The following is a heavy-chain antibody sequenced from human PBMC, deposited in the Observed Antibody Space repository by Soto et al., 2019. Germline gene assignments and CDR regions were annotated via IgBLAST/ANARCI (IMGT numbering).Heavy chain of an antibody. CDR2: ISAYNGNT. J-gene: IGHJ6*03. D-gene: IGHD2-2*01. V-gene: IGHV1-18*03. Sequence: QVQLVQSGAEVKKPGASVKVSCKASGYTFTSYGISWVRQAPGQGLEWMGWISAYNGNTNYAQKLQGRVTMTTDTSTSTAYMELRSLRSDDMAVYYCARVYCSSTSCYAAYYYMDVWGKGTTVTVSS. CDR3: ARVYCSSTSCYAAYYYMDV. CDR1: GYTFTSYG.